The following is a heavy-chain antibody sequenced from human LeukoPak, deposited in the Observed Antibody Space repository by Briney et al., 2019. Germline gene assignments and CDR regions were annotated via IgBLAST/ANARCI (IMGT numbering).Heavy chain of an antibody. CDR1: GYTFTGYF. CDR3: SRGTVVAADPTDV. D-gene: IGHD2-15*01. CDR2: INPGSGDT. J-gene: IGHJ6*04. Sequence: ASVKVSCKASGYTFTGYFMHWVRQAPGQGLEWMGWINPGSGDTKYAQKFQGRVTMTRDTSISTAYMELSRLRSDDTAVYYCSRGTVVAADPTDVWGKGTTVTASS. V-gene: IGHV1-2*02.